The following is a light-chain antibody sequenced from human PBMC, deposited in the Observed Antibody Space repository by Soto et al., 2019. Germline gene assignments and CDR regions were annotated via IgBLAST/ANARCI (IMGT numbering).Light chain of an antibody. CDR1: QSIGGF. V-gene: IGKV1-39*01. Sequence: DIQMTQSPSSLSVSVGDRVTITCRASQSIGGFLNWYQQKLGKAPKLLIYAASSLRSGVPSRFSGSGSGTDFTLTISSLQPEDFATYYCQQSYSTPITFGGGTKVDIK. CDR2: AAS. J-gene: IGKJ4*01. CDR3: QQSYSTPIT.